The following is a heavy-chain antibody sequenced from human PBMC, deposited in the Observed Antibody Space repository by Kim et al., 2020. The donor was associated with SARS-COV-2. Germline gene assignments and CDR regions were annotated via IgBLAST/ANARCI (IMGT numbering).Heavy chain of an antibody. CDR2: IKSKTDGGTT. V-gene: IGHV3-15*01. CDR1: GFTFSNAW. J-gene: IGHJ4*02. D-gene: IGHD3-22*01. Sequence: GGSLRLSCAASGFTFSNAWMSWVRQAPGKGLEWVGRIKSKTDGGTTDYAAPVKGRFTISRDDSKNTLYLQMNSLKTEDTAVYYCTTDTYYYDSSGYYYWGWVDYWGQGTLVTVSS. CDR3: TTDTYYYDSSGYYYWGWVDY.